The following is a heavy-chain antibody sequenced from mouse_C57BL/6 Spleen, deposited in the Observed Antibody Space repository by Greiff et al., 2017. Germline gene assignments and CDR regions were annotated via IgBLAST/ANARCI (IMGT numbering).Heavy chain of an antibody. CDR3: ARGEVIIATVVDAMDY. CDR2: IDLNSGGT. Sequence: VQLQQPGAELVKPGASVKLSCKASGYTFTSYWMHWVKQRPGRGLEWIGRIDLNSGGTKYNEKFKSKATLTVDKSSSTAYMQLSSLTSEDSAVYYCARGEVIIATVVDAMDYWGQGTSVTVSS. J-gene: IGHJ4*01. CDR1: GYTFTSYW. D-gene: IGHD1-1*01. V-gene: IGHV1-72*01.